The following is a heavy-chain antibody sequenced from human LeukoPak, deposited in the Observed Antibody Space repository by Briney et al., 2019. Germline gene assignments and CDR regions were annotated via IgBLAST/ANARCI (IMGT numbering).Heavy chain of an antibody. CDR1: GFTFSSYN. CDR2: ISASTTTI. Sequence: PGGSLRLSCAASGFTFSSYNVNWVRQAPGKGLEWISYISASTTTIYYADSVRGRFTISGDNAKNSVYLQMNSLRDEDTAVYYCARDYGGHGEYFDYWGQGTLVTVSS. D-gene: IGHD4-23*01. CDR3: ARDYGGHGEYFDY. V-gene: IGHV3-48*02. J-gene: IGHJ4*02.